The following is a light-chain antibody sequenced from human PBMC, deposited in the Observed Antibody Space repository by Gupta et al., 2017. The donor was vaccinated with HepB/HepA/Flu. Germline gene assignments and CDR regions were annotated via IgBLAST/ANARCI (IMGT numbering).Light chain of an antibody. CDR1: SLRSYY. CDR3: NSRDSSGNHRNVV. V-gene: IGLV3-19*01. J-gene: IGLJ2*01. Sequence: SSELTQDPAVSVALGQTVRITCQGDSLRSYYASWYQQKPGQAPVLVICGKNNRPSGIPDRFSGSSSGNTASLTITGAQAEDEADYYCNSRDSSGNHRNVVFGGGTKLTVL. CDR2: GKN.